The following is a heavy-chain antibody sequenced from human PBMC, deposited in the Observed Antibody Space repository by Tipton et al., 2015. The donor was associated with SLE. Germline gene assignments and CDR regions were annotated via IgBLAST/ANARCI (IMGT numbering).Heavy chain of an antibody. CDR1: GGSISSHY. CDR3: ASLGY. V-gene: IGHV4-59*11. Sequence: LRLSCTVSGGSISSHYWSWFRQPPGKGLEWIGYIYYSGSTNYNPSLKSRVTISVDTSKNQFSLKLSSVTAADTAVYYCASLGYWGQGTLVTVSS. CDR2: IYYSGST. J-gene: IGHJ4*02. D-gene: IGHD7-27*01.